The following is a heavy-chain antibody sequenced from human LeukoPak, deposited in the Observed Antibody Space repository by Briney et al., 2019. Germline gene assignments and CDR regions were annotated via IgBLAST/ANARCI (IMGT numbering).Heavy chain of an antibody. CDR3: ARGYYDSVSDYSTYDL. Sequence: GGSLRLSCAASGFTFSNYAMHWVREAPGKGPERVAVISYDGSNKYYANSVKGRFTISRDNCKNTLYLQMTSLTAEDTTVYYCARGYYDSVSDYSTYDLWGQGTLVTVSS. CDR1: GFTFSNYA. D-gene: IGHD3-10*01. CDR2: ISYDGSNK. J-gene: IGHJ4*02. V-gene: IGHV3-30*01.